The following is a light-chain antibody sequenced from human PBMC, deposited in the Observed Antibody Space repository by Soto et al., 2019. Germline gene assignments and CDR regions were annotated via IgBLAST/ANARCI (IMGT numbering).Light chain of an antibody. CDR2: GAS. CDR3: HQYGSSPRT. J-gene: IGKJ1*01. Sequence: EIVLTQSPGTLSLSPGDRATLSGRASQSVSSNFLAWYQQKPGQAPRLLIYGASIRATGIPGRFSGSGSGTDFTLTIRRLEPEDFAMYFCHQYGSSPRTFGQGTKVEIK. CDR1: QSVSSNF. V-gene: IGKV3-20*01.